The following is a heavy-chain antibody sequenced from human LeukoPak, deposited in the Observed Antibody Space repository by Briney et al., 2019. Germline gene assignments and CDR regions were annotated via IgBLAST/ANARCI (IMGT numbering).Heavy chain of an antibody. CDR3: ARDSFWSGFQDV. CDR1: GFTFSSYW. CDR2: INTDGSST. Sequence: PGGSLRLSCAASGFTFSSYWMHWVRQAPGKGLVWVSRINTDGSSTSYADSVKGRFTISRDNAKNTLYLQMNSLRAEDTAVYYCARDSFWSGFQDVWGQGTTVTVSS. V-gene: IGHV3-74*01. J-gene: IGHJ6*02. D-gene: IGHD3-3*01.